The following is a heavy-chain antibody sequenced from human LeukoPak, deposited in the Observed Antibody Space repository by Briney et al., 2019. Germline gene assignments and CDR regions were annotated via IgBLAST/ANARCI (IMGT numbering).Heavy chain of an antibody. Sequence: GGSLRLSCAASGFTFDGYAMHWVRLPAGKGLEWVSGISWNSGSIGYADSVKGRFTISRDNAKNSLYLQMNSLSAEDTALYYCAKDIRRSGGSIDYWGQGTLVTVSS. CDR1: GFTFDGYA. V-gene: IGHV3-9*01. J-gene: IGHJ4*02. CDR3: AKDIRRSGGSIDY. D-gene: IGHD2-15*01. CDR2: ISWNSGSI.